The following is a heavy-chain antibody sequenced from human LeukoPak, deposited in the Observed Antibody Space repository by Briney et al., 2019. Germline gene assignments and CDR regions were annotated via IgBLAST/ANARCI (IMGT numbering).Heavy chain of an antibody. V-gene: IGHV3-66*01. CDR3: ASSIIAAGLLDS. J-gene: IGHJ4*02. CDR2: IYSGGST. D-gene: IGHD6-6*01. CDR1: GFTVSSNY. Sequence: GGSLGLSCAASGFTVSSNYMSWVCQAPGKGLEWVSVIYSGGSTYYADSVKGRFTISRDNSKNTFYLRMNSLRAEDTAVYYCASSIIAAGLLDSWGQGTLATVSS.